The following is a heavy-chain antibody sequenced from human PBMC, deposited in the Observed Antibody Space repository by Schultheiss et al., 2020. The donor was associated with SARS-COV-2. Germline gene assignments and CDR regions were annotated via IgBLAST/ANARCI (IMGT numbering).Heavy chain of an antibody. CDR3: ARSAGGSFYYGMDV. D-gene: IGHD1-26*01. V-gene: IGHV3-23*01. CDR2: ISGSGGST. Sequence: GESLKISCAASGFTFSSYAMSWVRQAPGKGLEWVSAISGSGGSTYYADSVKGRFTISRDNAKNTLYLQMNSLRAEDTAVYYCARSAGGSFYYGMDVWGQGTTVTVSS. CDR1: GFTFSSYA. J-gene: IGHJ6*02.